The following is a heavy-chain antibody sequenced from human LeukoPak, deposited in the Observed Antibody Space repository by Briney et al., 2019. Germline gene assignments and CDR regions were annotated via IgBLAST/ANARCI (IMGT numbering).Heavy chain of an antibody. CDR3: SNSSVIKITFGGVDY. Sequence: SGPTLVNPTQTLTLTCTFSGFSLSTSGVGVGWIRQPPGKALEWLALIYWDDDKRYSPSLKSRLTITKDTSKNQVVLTMTNMDPVDTAPYFLSNSSVIKITFGGVDYWGQGTLVTVSS. CDR2: IYWDDDK. CDR1: GFSLSTSGVG. D-gene: IGHD3-16*01. V-gene: IGHV2-5*02. J-gene: IGHJ4*02.